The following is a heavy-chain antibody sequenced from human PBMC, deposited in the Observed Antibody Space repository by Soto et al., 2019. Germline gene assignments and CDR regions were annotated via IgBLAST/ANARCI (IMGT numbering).Heavy chain of an antibody. CDR3: ARAYCSSTSCYNGDAFDI. D-gene: IGHD2-2*02. V-gene: IGHV1-2*04. Sequence: ASVKVSCKASGYTFTGYYMHWVRQAPGQGLEWMGWINPNSGGTNYAQKFQGWVTMTRDTSISTAYMELSRLRSDDTAVYYCARAYCSSTSCYNGDAFDIWGQGTMVTVSS. CDR2: INPNSGGT. J-gene: IGHJ3*02. CDR1: GYTFTGYY.